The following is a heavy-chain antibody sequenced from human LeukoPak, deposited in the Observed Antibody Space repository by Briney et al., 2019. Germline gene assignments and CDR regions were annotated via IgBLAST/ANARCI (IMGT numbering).Heavy chain of an antibody. V-gene: IGHV4-34*01. Sequence: SETLCLTCAVYGGSFSGYYWSWIRQPPGEGLEWIGEINHSGSTNYNPSLKSRVTISVDTSKNQFSLKLSSVTAADTAVYYCARAGYYGSRASYWGQGTLVTVSS. J-gene: IGHJ4*02. CDR1: GGSFSGYY. CDR2: INHSGST. D-gene: IGHD3-10*01. CDR3: ARAGYYGSRASY.